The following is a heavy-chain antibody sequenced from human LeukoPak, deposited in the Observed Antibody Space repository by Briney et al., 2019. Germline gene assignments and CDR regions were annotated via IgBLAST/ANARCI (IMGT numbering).Heavy chain of an antibody. D-gene: IGHD1-26*01. CDR3: ARENSGTFSIDY. Sequence: GGSLRLSCAASGFTFSSYWMSWIRQAPGKGLEWVANIKQDGSENYYVDSVKGRFTISRDNAKNSLYLQMNSLRAGDTAVYYCARENSGTFSIDYWGQGTLVTVSS. CDR2: IKQDGSEN. CDR1: GFTFSSYW. V-gene: IGHV3-7*01. J-gene: IGHJ4*02.